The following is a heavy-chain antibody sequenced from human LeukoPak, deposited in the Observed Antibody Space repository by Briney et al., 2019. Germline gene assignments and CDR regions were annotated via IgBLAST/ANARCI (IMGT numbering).Heavy chain of an antibody. J-gene: IGHJ5*02. CDR1: GGSFSGYY. CDR2: INHRGDT. Sequence: SETLSLTCAVYGGSFSGYYWSRIRQPPGKGLEWIGEINHRGDTNYNPSLKSRVTLSVDTSNNQFSLKLSSMAAADTAVYYCARDGRGVSAARRFKPGNWFDPWGQGTLVIVSS. D-gene: IGHD3-10*01. CDR3: ARDGRGVSAARRFKPGNWFDP. V-gene: IGHV4-34*01.